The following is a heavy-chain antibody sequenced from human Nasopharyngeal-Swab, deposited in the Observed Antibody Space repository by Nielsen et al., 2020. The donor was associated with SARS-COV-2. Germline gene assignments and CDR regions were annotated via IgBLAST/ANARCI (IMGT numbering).Heavy chain of an antibody. D-gene: IGHD2-2*01. CDR3: SKRPYCGSNSCYYYFDY. CDR2: ISGSGGST. J-gene: IGHJ4*02. Sequence: GESLKISCAASRFTFSSYAMSWVRQAPGKGLEWVSAISGSGGSTYYADSVTGRFTISRDNSKNTLYLQMNSLRAEDTAVYYCSKRPYCGSNSCYYYFDYWGQGTLVTVSS. V-gene: IGHV3-23*01. CDR1: RFTFSSYA.